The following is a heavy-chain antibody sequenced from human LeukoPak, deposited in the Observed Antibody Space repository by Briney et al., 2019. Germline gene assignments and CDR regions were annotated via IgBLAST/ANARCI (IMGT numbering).Heavy chain of an antibody. J-gene: IGHJ6*03. V-gene: IGHV4-34*01. CDR3: ARESRRARPAGADIVVVVAVGSYYYYYMDV. CDR2: INHSGSI. D-gene: IGHD2-15*01. CDR1: GGSFSGYY. Sequence: PSETLSLTCAVYGGSFSGYYWSWIRQPPGKGLEWIGEINHSGSINYNPSLTSRVTISVDTSKNQFSLQLNSVPPEDTAVYYCARESRRARPAGADIVVVVAVGSYYYYYMDVWGKGTTVTVSS.